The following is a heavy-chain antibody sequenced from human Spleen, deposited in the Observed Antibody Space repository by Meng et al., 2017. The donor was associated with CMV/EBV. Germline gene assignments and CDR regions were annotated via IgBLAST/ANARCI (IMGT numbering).Heavy chain of an antibody. V-gene: IGHV1-8*03. CDR1: GYPFDSYN. Sequence: ASVKVSCKASGYPFDSYNINWARQAPGQGLEWMGWVTPKSGDTGCAQKFQGRVTITRDTSISTAYMELTTLGFEDTAVYYCARAGLGSASAFDFWGQGTLVTVSS. D-gene: IGHD3-10*01. J-gene: IGHJ4*02. CDR2: VTPKSGDT. CDR3: ARAGLGSASAFDF.